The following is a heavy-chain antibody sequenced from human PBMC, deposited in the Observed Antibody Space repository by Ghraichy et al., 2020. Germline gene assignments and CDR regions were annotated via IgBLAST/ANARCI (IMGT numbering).Heavy chain of an antibody. CDR2: ISNSGGST. J-gene: IGHJ4*02. CDR3: VKDSGAIALREVFDF. V-gene: IGHV3-23*01. CDR1: GFTFGDYA. Sequence: GESLNISCTASGFTFGDYAVSWFRQTPGKGPEWVSSISNSGGSTYYADSVKGRFTVSRDNSQNTLSLQMSRLTAEDTATYYCVKDSGAIALREVFDFWGQGILVTVSS. D-gene: IGHD3-10*01.